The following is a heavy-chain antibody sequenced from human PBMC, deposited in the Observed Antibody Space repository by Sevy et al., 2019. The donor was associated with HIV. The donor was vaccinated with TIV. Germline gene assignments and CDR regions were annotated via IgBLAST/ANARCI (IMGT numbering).Heavy chain of an antibody. D-gene: IGHD1-1*01. Sequence: GGSLRLSCVTSKFTFSSYSMNWVRQAPGKGLEWVSSISSSSNYIYYADSLKGRFTISRDNAKNSLYLQMNSLRAEDTAVYYCARAPPQLERRNWFDAWGQGTLVTVSS. V-gene: IGHV3-21*01. CDR3: ARAPPQLERRNWFDA. CDR2: ISSSSNYI. CDR1: KFTFSSYS. J-gene: IGHJ5*02.